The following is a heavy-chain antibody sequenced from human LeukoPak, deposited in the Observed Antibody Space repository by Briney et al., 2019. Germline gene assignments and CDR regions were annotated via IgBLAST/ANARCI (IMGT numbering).Heavy chain of an antibody. J-gene: IGHJ4*02. V-gene: IGHV3-23*01. CDR3: AKDGAWLRFDD. CDR1: GFTFSSYA. Sequence: GGSLRFSCAASGFTFSSYAMSWVRQAPGKRLEWVSAISGSGGSTYYADSVKGRFTISRDDSKNTLYLQMKNLRADDTAVYYCAKDGAWLRFDDWGQGILVSVSS. D-gene: IGHD5-12*01. CDR2: ISGSGGST.